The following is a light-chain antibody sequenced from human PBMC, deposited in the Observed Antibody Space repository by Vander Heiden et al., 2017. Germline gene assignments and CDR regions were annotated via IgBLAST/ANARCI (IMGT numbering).Light chain of an antibody. J-gene: IGKJ5*01. Sequence: EIVLTQSPGTLSLSPGERATLSCRASQSVSSSYLAWYQQKPGQAPRLLTYGASSRATGIPDRFRGRGSGTDFTLTISRLEPEDFAVYYCQQDGSSGITFGQGTRLEIK. V-gene: IGKV3-20*01. CDR3: QQDGSSGIT. CDR2: GAS. CDR1: QSVSSSY.